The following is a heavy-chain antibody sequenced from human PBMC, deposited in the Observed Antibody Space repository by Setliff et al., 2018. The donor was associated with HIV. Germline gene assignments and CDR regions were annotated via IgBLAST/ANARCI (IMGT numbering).Heavy chain of an antibody. Sequence: SETLSLTCTVSGGSIGSTDYYWGWIRQPPGKGLEWIGTIDYSGSAYYNPSLKSRVTISADTSKNQISLNLSSVTAADTAVYYCPLTSTWYYYHYYGVDVWGQGTTVTVSS. D-gene: IGHD6-13*01. CDR3: PLTSTWYYYHYYGVDV. CDR2: IDYSGSA. J-gene: IGHJ6*02. CDR1: GGSIGSTDYY. V-gene: IGHV4-39*07.